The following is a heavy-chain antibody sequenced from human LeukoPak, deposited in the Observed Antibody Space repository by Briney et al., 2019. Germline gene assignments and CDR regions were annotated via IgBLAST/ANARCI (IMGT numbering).Heavy chain of an antibody. J-gene: IGHJ4*02. V-gene: IGHV1-69*05. Sequence: WASVKVSCKASGGTFSSYAISWVRQAPGQGLEWMGGIIPIFGTANYAQKFQGRVTITTDGSTSTAYMELSSLRSEDTAVYYCARDEWLLGFFDYWGQGTLVTVSS. CDR2: IIPIFGTA. CDR3: ARDEWLLGFFDY. D-gene: IGHD3-3*01. CDR1: GGTFSSYA.